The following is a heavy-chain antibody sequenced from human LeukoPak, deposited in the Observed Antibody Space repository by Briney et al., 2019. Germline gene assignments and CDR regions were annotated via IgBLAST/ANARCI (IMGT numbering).Heavy chain of an antibody. D-gene: IGHD3-10*02. V-gene: IGHV3-48*03. J-gene: IGHJ2*01. CDR3: ARDDVLSLGISFDL. Sequence: GGSLRLSCAASGFTFSSYEMNWVRQAPGKGLEWVSYISSSGSSIYYADSVEGRFTISRDNAKNSLYLQMNSLRAGDTAVYYCARDDVLSLGISFDLWGRGTLGTVSS. CDR1: GFTFSSYE. CDR2: ISSSGSSI.